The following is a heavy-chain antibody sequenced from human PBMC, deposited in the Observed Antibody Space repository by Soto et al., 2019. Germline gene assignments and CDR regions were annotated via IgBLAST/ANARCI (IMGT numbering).Heavy chain of an antibody. J-gene: IGHJ6*02. D-gene: IGHD2-2*03. CDR3: ARAGSLDIVVVPAAQYRPYYYYGMDV. Sequence: GASVKVSCKASGGTFSSYAISWVRQAPGQGLEWMGGIIPIFGTANYAQKFQGRVTITADESTSTAYMELSSLRSEDTAVYYCARAGSLDIVVVPAAQYRPYYYYGMDVWGQGTTVTVSS. V-gene: IGHV1-69*13. CDR2: IIPIFGTA. CDR1: GGTFSSYA.